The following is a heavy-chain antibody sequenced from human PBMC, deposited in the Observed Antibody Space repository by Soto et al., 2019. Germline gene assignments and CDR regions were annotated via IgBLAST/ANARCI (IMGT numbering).Heavy chain of an antibody. CDR1: GGSISSGDYY. D-gene: IGHD2-21*02. Sequence: PSETLSLTCTVSGGSISSGDYYWSWIRQPPGKGLEWIGYIYYSGSTYYNPSLKSRVTISVDTSKNQFSLKLSSVTAADTAVYYCAREPYGGNSGFDYWGQGTLVTVSS. J-gene: IGHJ4*02. CDR3: AREPYGGNSGFDY. V-gene: IGHV4-30-4*01. CDR2: IYYSGST.